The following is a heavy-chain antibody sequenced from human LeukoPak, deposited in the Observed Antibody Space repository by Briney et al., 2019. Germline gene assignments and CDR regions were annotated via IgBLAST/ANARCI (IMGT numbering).Heavy chain of an antibody. V-gene: IGHV4-31*03. D-gene: IGHD4-23*01. CDR2: IFYSGST. J-gene: IGHJ5*02. CDR3: ARGQDYGGKRNWFAP. CDR1: GGSISSGGYY. Sequence: SETLSLTCTVSGGSISSGGYYWGWIRQHPGRGLEWIGYIFYSGSTFYNPSLKSRVTISVDTSKNQFSLKLSSVTAADTAVYYCARGQDYGGKRNWFAPWGQGTLVTVSS.